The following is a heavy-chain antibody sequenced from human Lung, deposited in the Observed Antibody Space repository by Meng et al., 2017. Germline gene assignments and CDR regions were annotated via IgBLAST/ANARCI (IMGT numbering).Heavy chain of an antibody. J-gene: IGHJ2*01. CDR3: ARYVPNGSFWYFDF. D-gene: IGHD6-13*01. CDR1: GYIFTNYD. Sequence: QLVQSGADAKKPGASMKVSCQASGYIFTNYDISWVRQAPGQGLEWMGWISVKNGEAKYPQNFQGRVTMTTDTTTSTAYMELRSLTSDDTAVYYCARYVPNGSFWYFDFWGRGTLVTVSS. V-gene: IGHV1-18*01. CDR2: ISVKNGEA.